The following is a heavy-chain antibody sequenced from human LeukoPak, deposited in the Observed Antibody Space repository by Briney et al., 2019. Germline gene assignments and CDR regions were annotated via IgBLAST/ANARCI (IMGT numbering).Heavy chain of an antibody. D-gene: IGHD7-27*01. J-gene: IGHJ4*02. CDR3: ARVRGLNWVDY. CDR2: IYYSGST. V-gene: IGHV4-39*07. Sequence: MTSETLSLTCTVSGGSIGSSSYYWGWIRQPPGKGLEWIGSIYYSGSTYYNPSLKSRVTISVDTSKNQFSLRLSSVTAADTAVYYCARVRGLNWVDYWGQGTLVTVSS. CDR1: GGSIGSSSYY.